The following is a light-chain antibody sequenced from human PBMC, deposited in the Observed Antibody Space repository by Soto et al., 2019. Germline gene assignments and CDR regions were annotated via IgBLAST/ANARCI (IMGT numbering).Light chain of an antibody. V-gene: IGKV3D-20*01. CDR1: QTISNNF. Sequence: EIVLTQSPATLSLSPGERATLSCGASQTISNNFLAWYQQRPGLAPRLLIYVASNRAAGIPDRFSGSGSGTDFTLTISRLEPEDFAVYYCQQFDKLITFGGGTKVEI. CDR2: VAS. J-gene: IGKJ4*01. CDR3: QQFDKLIT.